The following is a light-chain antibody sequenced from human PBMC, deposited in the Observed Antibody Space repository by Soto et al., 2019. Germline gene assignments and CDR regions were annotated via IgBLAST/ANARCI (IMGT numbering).Light chain of an antibody. J-gene: IGLJ3*02. CDR1: SSDVGAYDY. CDR3: CSYAGRFTWV. Sequence: QSALTQPRSVAGSPGQSVTISCTGTSSDVGAYDYVYWYQQRPDKAPKLMIYAVTKRPSGVPDRFSGSKSGYTAYLTISGLQAEDEADYYCCSYAGRFTWVFGGGTKLTVL. V-gene: IGLV2-11*01. CDR2: AVT.